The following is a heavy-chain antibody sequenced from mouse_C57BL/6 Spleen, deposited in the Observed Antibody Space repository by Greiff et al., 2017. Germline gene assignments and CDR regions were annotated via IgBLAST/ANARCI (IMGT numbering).Heavy chain of an antibody. Sequence: EVKVVESGGGLVQPKGSLKLSCAASGFTFNTYAMHWVRQAPGKGLEWVARIRSRSSNYATSYADSVKDRFTISRDDSQSMNYLQMNTLKTEDTAMYYCVGAGDGSAFAYWGQGTLVTVSA. CDR3: VGAGDGSAFAY. J-gene: IGHJ3*01. V-gene: IGHV10-3*01. CDR1: GFTFNTYA. CDR2: IRSRSSNYAT. D-gene: IGHD2-3*01.